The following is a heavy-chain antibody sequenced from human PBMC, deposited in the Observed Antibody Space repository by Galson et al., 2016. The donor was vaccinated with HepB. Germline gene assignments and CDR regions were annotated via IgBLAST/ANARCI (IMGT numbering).Heavy chain of an antibody. CDR3: ARVSYYDSSGYYFYYFDY. CDR2: IGTAGDT. J-gene: IGHJ4*02. Sequence: SLRLSCAASGFTFSSYDMHWVRQATGKGLESVSTIGTAGDTYYPGSVKGRFTISSENDRNSLYLQMNSLRAGDKAVYYCARVSYYDSSGYYFYYFDYWGQGTLVTVSS. D-gene: IGHD3-22*01. V-gene: IGHV3-13*01. CDR1: GFTFSSYD.